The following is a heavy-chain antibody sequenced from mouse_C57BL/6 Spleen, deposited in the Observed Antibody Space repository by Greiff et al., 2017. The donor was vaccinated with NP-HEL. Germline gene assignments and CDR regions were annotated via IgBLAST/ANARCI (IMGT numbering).Heavy chain of an antibody. V-gene: IGHV1-9*01. D-gene: IGHD1-1*01. Sequence: VKLMESGAELMKPGASVKLSCKATGYTFTGYWIEWVKQRPGHGLEWIGEILPGSGSTNYNEKFKGKATFTADTSSNTAYMQLSSLTTEDSAIYYCATFITTVVATNFDVWGTGTTVTVSS. CDR3: ATFITTVVATNFDV. CDR1: GYTFTGYW. J-gene: IGHJ1*03. CDR2: ILPGSGST.